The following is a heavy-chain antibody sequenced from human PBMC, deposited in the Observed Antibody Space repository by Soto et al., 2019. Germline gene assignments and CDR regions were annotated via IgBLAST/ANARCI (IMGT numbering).Heavy chain of an antibody. V-gene: IGHV3-48*02. Sequence: EVQLVESGGALVQPGGSLRLSCTASGFTFSSFSMNWVRQAPGRGLEWVSYSSLSSSSISYADSVKGRFTTSRDNAKNSLYLQMNSLRDDDTAVYYCARGGWNDLFDKWGQGTLVTVSS. CDR1: GFTFSSFS. D-gene: IGHD1-1*01. CDR3: ARGGWNDLFDK. CDR2: SSLSSSSI. J-gene: IGHJ4*02.